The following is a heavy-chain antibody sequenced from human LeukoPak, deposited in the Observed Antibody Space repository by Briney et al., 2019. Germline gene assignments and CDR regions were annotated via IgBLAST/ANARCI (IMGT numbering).Heavy chain of an antibody. CDR2: INTGNGNT. V-gene: IGHV1-3*04. Sequence: GASVKVSCKASGYTFTSYAMHWVRQAPGQGLEWVGWINTGNGNTKYSQKFQGRVTITRDTSASTAYMALSSLRSEDTAVYYCARDHYYDTTGSFSFDIWGQGTMVTVSS. J-gene: IGHJ3*02. CDR3: ARDHYYDTTGSFSFDI. D-gene: IGHD3-22*01. CDR1: GYTFTSYA.